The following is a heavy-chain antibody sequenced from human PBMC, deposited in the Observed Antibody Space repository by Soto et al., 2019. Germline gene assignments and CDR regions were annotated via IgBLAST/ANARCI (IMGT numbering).Heavy chain of an antibody. CDR3: ARGSGSGTYYDPYDY. Sequence: QVQLVQSGAEVKKPGASVKVSCKASGYIFTSYYIHWVRQAPGQGLEWMGIINPSGGYTTYAQKFLGRVTMTRDTSTSTVYMELSSLRSEDTAVYYCARGSGSGTYYDPYDYWGQGTLVTVSS. CDR2: INPSGGYT. J-gene: IGHJ4*02. V-gene: IGHV1-46*01. CDR1: GYIFTSYY. D-gene: IGHD3-10*01.